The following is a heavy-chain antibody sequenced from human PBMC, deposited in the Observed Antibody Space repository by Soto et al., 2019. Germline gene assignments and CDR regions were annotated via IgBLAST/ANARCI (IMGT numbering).Heavy chain of an antibody. CDR1: GGSFSGYY. CDR3: ARDPAADAFDI. J-gene: IGHJ3*02. V-gene: IGHV4-34*01. Sequence: QVQLQQWGAGLLKPSETLSLTCAVYGGSFSGYYWSWIRQPPGKGLEWIGEINHSGSTNYNPSLKIRVTISVDTSKNQFSLKLSSVTAADTAVYYCARDPAADAFDIWGQGTMVTVSS. D-gene: IGHD6-13*01. CDR2: INHSGST.